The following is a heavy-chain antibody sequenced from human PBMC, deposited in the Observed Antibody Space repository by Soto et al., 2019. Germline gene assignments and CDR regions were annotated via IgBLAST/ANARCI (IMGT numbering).Heavy chain of an antibody. Sequence: SETLSLTCAVYGGSFSGYYWSWIRQPPGKGLEWIGEINHSGSTNYNPSLKSRVTISVDTSKNQFSLKLSSVTAADTAVYYCARQSLPYYYMDVWGKGTTVTFSS. CDR2: INHSGST. J-gene: IGHJ6*03. CDR1: GGSFSGYY. V-gene: IGHV4-34*01. CDR3: ARQSLPYYYMDV.